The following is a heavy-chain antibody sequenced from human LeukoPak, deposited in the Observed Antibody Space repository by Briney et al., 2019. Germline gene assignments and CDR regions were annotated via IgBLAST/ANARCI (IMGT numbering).Heavy chain of an antibody. J-gene: IGHJ4*02. D-gene: IGHD3-22*01. CDR3: ARDGDRSGYSDY. CDR2: INHSGTT. Sequence: PSETLSLTFAVHGGSFSGYYWSWIRQPPGKGLEWIGEINHSGTTNYNPSLKSRVTISVDTSKNQFSLKLTSVTAADTAVYYCARDGDRSGYSDYWGQGTLVTVSS. V-gene: IGHV4-34*01. CDR1: GGSFSGYY.